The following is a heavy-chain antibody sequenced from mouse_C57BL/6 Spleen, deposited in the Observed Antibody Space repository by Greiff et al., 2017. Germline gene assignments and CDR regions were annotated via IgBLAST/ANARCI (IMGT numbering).Heavy chain of an antibody. CDR3: ASLNYDDFLFAY. Sequence: EVQGVESGGGLVQPGGSLSLSCAASGFTFTDYYMSWVRQPPGKALEWLGFIRNKANGYTTEYSASVKGRFTISRDNSQSILYLQMNALRAEDSATYYCASLNYDDFLFAYWGQGTLVTVSA. J-gene: IGHJ3*01. D-gene: IGHD2-4*01. CDR1: GFTFTDYY. CDR2: IRNKANGYTT. V-gene: IGHV7-3*01.